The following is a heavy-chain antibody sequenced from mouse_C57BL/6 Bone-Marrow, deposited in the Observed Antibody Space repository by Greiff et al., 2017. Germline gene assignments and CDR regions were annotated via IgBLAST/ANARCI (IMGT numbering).Heavy chain of an antibody. V-gene: IGHV2-9*01. D-gene: IGHD1-1*02. Sequence: VKLQESGPGLVAPSQSLSITCTVSGFSLTSYGVDWVRQPPGQGLEWLGVIWGGGGTNNNSALMSRLSISKDNSQSKVVLKMNSLQTDDTTMYYCAKHPGSYDAMEYWGQGTSVTVSS. CDR1: GFSLTSYG. J-gene: IGHJ4*01. CDR3: AKHPGSYDAMEY. CDR2: IWGGGGT.